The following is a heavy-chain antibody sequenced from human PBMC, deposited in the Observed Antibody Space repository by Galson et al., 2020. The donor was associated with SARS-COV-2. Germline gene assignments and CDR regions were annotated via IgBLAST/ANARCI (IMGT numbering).Heavy chain of an antibody. Sequence: SETLSLTCTVSGYSISSGYYWGWIRQPPGKGLEWIGNIYHSGSTYYNPSLKSRVTISVDTSKNQFSLKLSSVTAADTAVYYCARDVGGYNWNDAFASWGQGTLVTVSS. CDR1: GYSISSGYY. CDR2: IYHSGST. CDR3: ARDVGGYNWNDAFAS. J-gene: IGHJ5*01. D-gene: IGHD1-1*01. V-gene: IGHV4-38-2*02.